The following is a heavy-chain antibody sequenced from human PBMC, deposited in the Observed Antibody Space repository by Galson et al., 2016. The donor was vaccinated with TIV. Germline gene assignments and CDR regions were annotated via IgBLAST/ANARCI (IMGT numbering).Heavy chain of an antibody. CDR1: GDSVSSNSGA. D-gene: IGHD1-14*01. CDR2: TYHNSKWFN. J-gene: IGHJ4*02. CDR3: TTAHGLGPTLFDY. V-gene: IGHV6-1*01. Sequence: CAISGDSVSSNSGAWNWLRQSPSRGLEWLGRTYHNSKWFNDYATSVKSRIIIISDTSKNQDSLQMNRLKAEDTAVYYCTTAHGLGPTLFDYWAQGTLVTVSS.